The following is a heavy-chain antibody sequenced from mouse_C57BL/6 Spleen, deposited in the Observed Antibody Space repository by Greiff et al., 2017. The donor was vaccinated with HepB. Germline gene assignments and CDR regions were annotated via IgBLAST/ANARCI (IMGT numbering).Heavy chain of an antibody. CDR3: ARGDSSDYLDY. Sequence: VQLQQSGPELVKPGASVKISCKASGYAFSSSWMNWVKQRPGKGLEWIGRIYPGDGDTNYNGKFKGKATLTADKSSSTAYMQLSSLTSEDSAVYFCARGDSSDYLDYWGQGTSVTVSS. J-gene: IGHJ4*01. CDR2: IYPGDGDT. V-gene: IGHV1-82*01. CDR1: GYAFSSSW. D-gene: IGHD3-2*02.